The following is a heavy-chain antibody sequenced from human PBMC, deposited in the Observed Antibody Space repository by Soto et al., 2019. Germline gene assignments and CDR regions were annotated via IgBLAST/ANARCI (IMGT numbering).Heavy chain of an antibody. CDR3: ARDVGAAAGTNWFDP. J-gene: IGHJ5*02. Sequence: QVKLVQSGAEVKRPGSSVKVSCKASGGTFSSYAISWVRQAPGQGLEWMGGIIPIFGTANYAQKFQGRVTITADESTITAYMELSSLRSEDTAVYYCARDVGAAAGTNWFDPWGQGTLVTVSS. D-gene: IGHD6-13*01. CDR2: IIPIFGTA. V-gene: IGHV1-69*12. CDR1: GGTFSSYA.